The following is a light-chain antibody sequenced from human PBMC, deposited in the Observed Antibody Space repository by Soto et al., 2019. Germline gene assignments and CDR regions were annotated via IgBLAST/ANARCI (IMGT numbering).Light chain of an antibody. CDR2: NVY. CDR3: SAYTVSRTYV. Sequence: QSVLTQPPSLSAAPGQEVTISCSGSGSNVGYNSVSWHQQHPGKAPKLMIYNVYDRPSGISYRFSGSKSGNTASLTISGLQGEDEADYYCSAYTVSRTYVFGTGTKVTVL. V-gene: IGLV2-14*03. CDR1: GSNVGYNS. J-gene: IGLJ1*01.